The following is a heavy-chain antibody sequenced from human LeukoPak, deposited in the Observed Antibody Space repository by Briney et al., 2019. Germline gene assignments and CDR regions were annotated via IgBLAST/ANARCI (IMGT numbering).Heavy chain of an antibody. CDR3: AREAHYYGSGSYYNQFDY. J-gene: IGHJ4*02. Sequence: TGGSLRLSCAASGFTFSSYGMHWVRQAPGKGLEWVAVIWYDGSNKYYADSVKGRFTISRDNYKHTLYLQKNSLRAEDTAVYYCAREAHYYGSGSYYNQFDYWGQGTLVTVSS. CDR2: IWYDGSNK. CDR1: GFTFSSYG. D-gene: IGHD3-10*01. V-gene: IGHV3-33*01.